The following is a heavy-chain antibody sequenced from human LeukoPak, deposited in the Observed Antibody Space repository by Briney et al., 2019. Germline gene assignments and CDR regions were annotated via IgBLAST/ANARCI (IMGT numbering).Heavy chain of an antibody. J-gene: IGHJ4*02. D-gene: IGHD2-15*01. CDR2: IYHSGST. CDR1: GYSISSGYY. CDR3: ARDRYGDLDY. Sequence: KPSETLSLTCTVSGYSISSGYYWGWIRQPPGKGLEWIGSIYHSGSTYYNPSLKSRVTISVDTSKNQFSLKLSSVTAADTAFYYCARDRYGDLDYWGQGTLVTVSS. V-gene: IGHV4-38-2*02.